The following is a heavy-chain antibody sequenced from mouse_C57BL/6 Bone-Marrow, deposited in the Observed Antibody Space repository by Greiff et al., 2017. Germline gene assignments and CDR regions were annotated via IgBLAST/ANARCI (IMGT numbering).Heavy chain of an antibody. CDR2: IHPNSGST. CDR3: ASRLLRYPYDY. Sequence: QVQLKESGAELVKPGASVKLSCKASGYTFTSYWMHWVKQRPGQGLEWIGMIHPNSGSTNYNEKFKSKATLTVDKSSSTAYMQLSSLTSEDSAVYYCASRLLRYPYDYWGQGTTLTVSS. V-gene: IGHV1-64*01. CDR1: GYTFTSYW. D-gene: IGHD1-1*01. J-gene: IGHJ2*01.